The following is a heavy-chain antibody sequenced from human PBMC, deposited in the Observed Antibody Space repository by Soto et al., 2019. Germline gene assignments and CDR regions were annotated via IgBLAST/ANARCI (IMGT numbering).Heavy chain of an antibody. J-gene: IGHJ4*02. Sequence: TGGLLRHSCAASGFTFSNAWMSWVRPEPGKGLEWVGRIKSKTDGGTTDYAAPVKGRFTISRDDSKNTLYLQMNSLKTEDTAVYYCTTGFDSGYDFSSFGFDYWGQGTLVTVSS. CDR1: GFTFSNAW. D-gene: IGHD5-12*01. CDR3: TTGFDSGYDFSSFGFDY. V-gene: IGHV3-15*01. CDR2: IKSKTDGGTT.